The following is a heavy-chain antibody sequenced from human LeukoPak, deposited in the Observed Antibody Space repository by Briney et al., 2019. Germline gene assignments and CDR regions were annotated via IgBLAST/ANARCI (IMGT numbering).Heavy chain of an antibody. CDR2: INWNGGST. V-gene: IGHV3-20*04. CDR1: GFTFDDYG. CDR3: ARDGLYYDSSGYWSWFDP. Sequence: QSGGSLRLSCAASGFTFDDYGMSWVRQAPGKGLEWVSGINWNGGSTGYADSVKGRFTISRDNAKNSLYLQMNSLRAEDTALYYCARDGLYYDSSGYWSWFDPWGQGTLVTVSS. J-gene: IGHJ5*02. D-gene: IGHD3-22*01.